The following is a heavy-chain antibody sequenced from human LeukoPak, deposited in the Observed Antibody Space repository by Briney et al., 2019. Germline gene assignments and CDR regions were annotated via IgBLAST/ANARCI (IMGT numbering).Heavy chain of an antibody. D-gene: IGHD6-13*01. CDR3: AKTRPLDSSSWSHGDY. CDR1: GFTFSSYA. J-gene: IGHJ4*02. CDR2: FSGSGDNT. V-gene: IGHV3-23*01. Sequence: GGSLRLSCAASGFTFSSYAMSWVRQAPGKGLEWVSGFSGSGDNTYYAEYVKGRFTISRDNSKNTLYLQMNSLRAEDTAVYYCAKTRPLDSSSWSHGDYWGQGTLVTVSS.